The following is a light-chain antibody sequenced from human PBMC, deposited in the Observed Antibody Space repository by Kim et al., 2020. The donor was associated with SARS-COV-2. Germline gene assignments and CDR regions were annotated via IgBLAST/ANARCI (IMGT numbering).Light chain of an antibody. V-gene: IGKV1-12*01. CDR2: AAY. J-gene: IGKJ2*01. CDR1: QCISSW. Sequence: SACVGDRVTISCRARQCISSWLAVYQQKPEKAHKLEIYAAYSLQRGVLKRYSGSRSGTDFTLTNSSLQSEDCATYHCKQDKSFPYTFGQGNNLEI. CDR3: KQDKSFPYT.